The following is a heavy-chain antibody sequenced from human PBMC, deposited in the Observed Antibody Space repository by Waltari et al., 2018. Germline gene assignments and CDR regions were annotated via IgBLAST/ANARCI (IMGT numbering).Heavy chain of an antibody. CDR2: IKKKSDGGTT. J-gene: IGHJ4*02. CDR3: ATNGRSTFDY. Sequence: EVQLVESGGGLVKPGGSLRLSCAASGFTFSDAWMSWVRQAPGKGLEWVDRIKKKSDGGTTDYAAPVKGRFTISRDDSKNTLYLQMNSLKTEDTAVYYCATNGRSTFDYWGQGTLVTVSS. D-gene: IGHD2-15*01. V-gene: IGHV3-15*01. CDR1: GFTFSDAW.